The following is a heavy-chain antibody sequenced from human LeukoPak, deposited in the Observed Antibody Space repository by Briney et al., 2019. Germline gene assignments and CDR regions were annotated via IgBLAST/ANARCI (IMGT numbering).Heavy chain of an antibody. CDR3: ATYGVDDWFDP. CDR2: IYYSGST. Sequence: SETLSLTCTVSGGSISSSSYSWGWIRQPPGKGLEWIGSIYYSGSTYYNPSLKSRVTISVDTSKNQFSLKLSSVTAADTAVYYCATYGVDDWFDPWGQGTLVTVSS. D-gene: IGHD4-17*01. J-gene: IGHJ5*02. CDR1: GGSISSSSYS. V-gene: IGHV4-39*01.